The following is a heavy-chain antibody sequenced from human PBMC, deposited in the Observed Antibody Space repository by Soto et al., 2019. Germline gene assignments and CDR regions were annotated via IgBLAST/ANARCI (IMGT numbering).Heavy chain of an antibody. CDR3: AKDRRIPLRDIVVIPCENYYYYCGLDC. V-gene: IGHV3-23*01. D-gene: IGHD2-2*01. CDR2: ISGNAAGT. CDR1: GVPFRSFG. Sequence: GGSLRLSCEASGVPFRSFGMSWVRQAPGKGLDWVSSISGNAAGTNYAGSVKGRFTISRDNSKNTLYLQMNSLRAEDTAVYYCAKDRRIPLRDIVVIPCENYYYYCGLDCWGQGIMVTVFS. J-gene: IGHJ6*02.